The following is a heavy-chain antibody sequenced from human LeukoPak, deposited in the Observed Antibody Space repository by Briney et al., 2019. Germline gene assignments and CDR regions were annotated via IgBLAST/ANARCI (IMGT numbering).Heavy chain of an antibody. Sequence: ASVKVSCKASGYTFTSYGISWVRQAPGQGLEWMGWISAYNGNTNYAQKLQGRVTMTTDTSTSTAYMELRSLRSDDTAVYYCARAPSLGIFGVVSGNYFDYWGQGTLVTVSS. J-gene: IGHJ4*02. V-gene: IGHV1-18*01. CDR1: GYTFTSYG. D-gene: IGHD3-3*01. CDR2: ISAYNGNT. CDR3: ARAPSLGIFGVVSGNYFDY.